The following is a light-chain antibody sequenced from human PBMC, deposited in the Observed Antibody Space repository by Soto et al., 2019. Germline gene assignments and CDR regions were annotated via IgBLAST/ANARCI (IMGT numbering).Light chain of an antibody. CDR2: GAS. J-gene: IGKJ2*01. CDR1: QSVSSSY. V-gene: IGKV3-20*01. Sequence: EIVLTQSPGTLSLSPGERATLSCRASQSVSSSYLAWYQQKPGQAPRLLIYGASSRATGIPDRFSGSGSGTDFTLTISRLEPEDFAVFYCQQYGSSPPVTFGQGTMVDIK. CDR3: QQYGSSPPVT.